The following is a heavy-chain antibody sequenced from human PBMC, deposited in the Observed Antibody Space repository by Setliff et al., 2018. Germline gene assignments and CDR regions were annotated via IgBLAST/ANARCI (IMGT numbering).Heavy chain of an antibody. CDR3: ARVADGSGSFYLGFDY. CDR1: GDSISSGSYY. D-gene: IGHD3-10*01. J-gene: IGHJ4*02. CDR2: IFHSGST. Sequence: TLSLTCTVSGDSISSGSYYWNWIRQHPEKGLEWLGYIFHSGSTHYNSSLKSRITISIDTSKNHFSLELNSVTAADSAVYYCARVADGSGSFYLGFDYWGQGIWVTVSS. V-gene: IGHV4-31*02.